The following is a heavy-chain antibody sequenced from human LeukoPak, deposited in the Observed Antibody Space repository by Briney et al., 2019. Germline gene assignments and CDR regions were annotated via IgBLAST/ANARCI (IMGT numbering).Heavy chain of an antibody. CDR2: ISYDGSNK. CDR3: ATTTLNGFSGSPRNNGDYGWSGAFDI. J-gene: IGHJ3*02. V-gene: IGHV3-30*03. CDR1: GFTFSSYG. Sequence: GGSLRLSCAASGFTFSSYGMHWVRQAPGKGLEWVAVISYDGSNKYYADSVKGRFTISRDNSKNTLYLQMNSLRAEDTAVYYCATTTLNGFSGSPRNNGDYGWSGAFDIWGQGTMVTVSS. D-gene: IGHD4-17*01.